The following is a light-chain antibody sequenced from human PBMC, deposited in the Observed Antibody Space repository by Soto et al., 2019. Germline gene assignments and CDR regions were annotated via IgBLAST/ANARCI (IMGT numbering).Light chain of an antibody. CDR2: SNN. Sequence: QSVLTQPPSASGTPGQRVTISCSGSSSNIGGNTVNWFQQLPGTAPKLLIYSNNQRPSGVPDRFSGSKSGTSASLAISGLQSEDEADYYCAVWDDSLNGPVFGGGTQLTVL. CDR3: AVWDDSLNGPV. V-gene: IGLV1-44*01. CDR1: SSNIGGNT. J-gene: IGLJ7*01.